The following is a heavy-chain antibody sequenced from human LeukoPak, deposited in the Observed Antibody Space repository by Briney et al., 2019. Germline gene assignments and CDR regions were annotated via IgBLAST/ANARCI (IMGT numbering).Heavy chain of an antibody. J-gene: IGHJ4*02. CDR3: ARARTNYFDY. V-gene: IGHV3-48*04. CDR1: GFTFSSYS. CDR2: ISSSSSTI. Sequence: GGSLRLSCAASGFTFSSYSMNWVRQAPGKGLEWVSYISSSSSTIYYADSVKGRFTISRDNAKKSLYLQVNSLRAEDTAVYYCARARTNYFDYWGQGTLVTVSS.